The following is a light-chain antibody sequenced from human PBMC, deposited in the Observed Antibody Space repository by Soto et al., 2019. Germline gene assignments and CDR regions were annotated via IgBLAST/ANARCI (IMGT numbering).Light chain of an antibody. CDR1: QSISSW. Sequence: DIQMTQSPSTLSASVGDRVTITCRASQSISSWLAWYQQKPGKAPKLLIYKASSLESGVPSRFSRSGAGTEFTLTISSLQPDDFAIYYCQQYNSYPWTFGQGTKVEI. V-gene: IGKV1-5*03. CDR2: KAS. CDR3: QQYNSYPWT. J-gene: IGKJ1*01.